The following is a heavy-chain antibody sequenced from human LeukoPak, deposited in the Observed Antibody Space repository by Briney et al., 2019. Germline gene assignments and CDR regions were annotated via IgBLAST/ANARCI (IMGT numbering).Heavy chain of an antibody. CDR1: GGTFSRYA. CDR3: ASFVVPAATSPDYYYYYMDV. Sequence: SVKVFCKASGGTFSRYAISWVRQAPGQGLEWMGGIIPIFGTANYAQKFQGRVTITTDESTSTAYMELNSLRSEDTAVFYCASFVVPAATSPDYYYYYMDVWGKGTTVTVSS. J-gene: IGHJ6*03. D-gene: IGHD2-2*01. V-gene: IGHV1-69*05. CDR2: IIPIFGTA.